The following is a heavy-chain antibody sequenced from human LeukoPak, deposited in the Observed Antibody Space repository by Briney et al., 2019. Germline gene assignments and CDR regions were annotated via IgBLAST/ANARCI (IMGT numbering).Heavy chain of an antibody. Sequence: GGSLRLSCAASGFTFRSYSMNWVRQAPGKGLEWVSAIDPSSTYIYYADSVKGRFTISRDNAENSLYLQMNSLRVEDTAVYYCARAPTVFCSSSSCQADYWGQGTLVTVSS. CDR2: IDPSSTYI. CDR1: GFTFRSYS. CDR3: ARAPTVFCSSSSCQADY. J-gene: IGHJ4*02. V-gene: IGHV3-21*01. D-gene: IGHD2-2*01.